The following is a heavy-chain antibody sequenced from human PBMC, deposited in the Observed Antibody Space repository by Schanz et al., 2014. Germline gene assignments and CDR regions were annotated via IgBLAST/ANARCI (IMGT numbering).Heavy chain of an antibody. J-gene: IGHJ5*02. Sequence: QVQLVQSGAEVQKPGASVRVSCKASGYTFTTYAMSWVRQAPGQGLEWVGWISVYTGNTKYGQKVQGRVTMTADTSTNTAYMELRSLRSDDTAVYYCAKAEYDILTDSYSRLDPWGQGTLVTVSS. V-gene: IGHV1-18*01. D-gene: IGHD3-9*01. CDR3: AKAEYDILTDSYSRLDP. CDR2: ISVYTGNT. CDR1: GYTFTTYA.